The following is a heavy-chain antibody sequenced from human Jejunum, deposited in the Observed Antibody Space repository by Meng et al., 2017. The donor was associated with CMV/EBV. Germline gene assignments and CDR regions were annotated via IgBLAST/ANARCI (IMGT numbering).Heavy chain of an antibody. D-gene: IGHD6-13*01. V-gene: IGHV3-30*02. J-gene: IGHJ6*02. Sequence: FTLKNYGRHWVRQAPGKGLEWVAFIRHDGTTQYYVDSVKGRFTISRDNSKNTLYVQMNSLRSEDTAVYYCAKDLVYSSPYFYGMDVWGQGTTVTVSS. CDR3: AKDLVYSSPYFYGMDV. CDR2: IRHDGTTQ. CDR1: FTLKNYG.